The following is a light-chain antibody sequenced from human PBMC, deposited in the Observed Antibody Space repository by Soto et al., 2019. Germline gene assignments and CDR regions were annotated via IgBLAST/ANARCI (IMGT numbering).Light chain of an antibody. V-gene: IGLV2-11*01. Sequence: QSALTQPRSVSGSPGQSVTISCTGTSGDVGGYDYVSWYQQHPGKAPKLMIYDVTKRPSGVPYRFSGSKSGNTASLTISGLQTEDEADYYCCSDAGSYTPFGGGTKVTVL. CDR3: CSDAGSYTP. CDR2: DVT. CDR1: SGDVGGYDY. J-gene: IGLJ2*01.